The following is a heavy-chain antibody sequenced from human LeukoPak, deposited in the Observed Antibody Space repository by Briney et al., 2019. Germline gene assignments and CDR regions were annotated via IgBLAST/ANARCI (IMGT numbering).Heavy chain of an antibody. D-gene: IGHD3-9*01. CDR3: AKNYDFLTGYAN. CDR1: GYTFTSYD. V-gene: IGHV1-8*01. Sequence: ASVKVSCKASGYTFTSYDINWVRQATGQGLEWMGWVNPNSGNTRYAQKFQGRLTMTRNTSISTAYVELSSLRSEDTAVYYCAKNYDFLTGYANWGQGTLVTVSS. CDR2: VNPNSGNT. J-gene: IGHJ4*02.